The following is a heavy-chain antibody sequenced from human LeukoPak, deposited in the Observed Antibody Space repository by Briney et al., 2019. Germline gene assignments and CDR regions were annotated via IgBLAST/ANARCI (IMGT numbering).Heavy chain of an antibody. D-gene: IGHD3-22*01. CDR3: ARHGTDSSGPIHAFDI. V-gene: IGHV4-59*08. CDR2: IYYSGST. J-gene: IGHJ3*02. CDR1: GGSISSYY. Sequence: PSETLSLTCTVSGGSISSYYWSWIRQPPGKGLEWIGYIYYSGSTNYNPSLKSRVTISVDTSKNQLSLKLSSVTAADTAVYYCARHGTDSSGPIHAFDIWGQGTMVTVSS.